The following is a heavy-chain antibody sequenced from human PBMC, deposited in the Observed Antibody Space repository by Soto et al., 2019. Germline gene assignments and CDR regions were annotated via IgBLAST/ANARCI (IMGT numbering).Heavy chain of an antibody. CDR3: VREDGHGVKGDY. CDR2: VRPNGGGT. V-gene: IGHV1-2*02. Sequence: ASVKVSCKTSGYIFSDYLIHWVRQAPGQGLEWMGWVRPNGGGTHYAQKFQGRVTMTRDTSLGTAYMDLGRLTSDDTAVYYCVREDGHGVKGDYWDQETLVAV. CDR1: GYIFSDYL. D-gene: IGHD2-21*01. J-gene: IGHJ4*01.